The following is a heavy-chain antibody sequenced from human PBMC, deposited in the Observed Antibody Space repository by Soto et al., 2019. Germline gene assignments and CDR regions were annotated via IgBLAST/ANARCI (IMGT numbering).Heavy chain of an antibody. D-gene: IGHD1-1*01. CDR1: GYAFTTYG. CDR3: ARGRYGDY. CDR2: ISAHHGNT. V-gene: IGHV1-18*01. J-gene: IGHJ4*02. Sequence: QVHLVQSGAEVKKPGASVKVSCKGSGYAFTTYGITWVRQAPGQGLEWMGWISAHHGNTNYAQKLQGRVTVTRDTSTSTAYLELRRLRSDDTAVYYCARGRYGDYWGQGALVTVSS.